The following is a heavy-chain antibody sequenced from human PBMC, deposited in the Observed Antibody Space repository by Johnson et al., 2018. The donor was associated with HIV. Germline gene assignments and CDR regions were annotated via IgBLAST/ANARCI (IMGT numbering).Heavy chain of an antibody. CDR3: ARDGDYYDTSGDHVWGVGFGI. J-gene: IGHJ3*02. D-gene: IGHD3-22*01. Sequence: QVQLVESGGGLVQPGRSLRLSCTASRFIFSDYAIHWVRQAPGQGLEWVSVVSYDGRTTNYADSVKGRFTISSDIANNSLYLKMNSMRVEDTAVFYCARDGDYYDTSGDHVWGVGFGIWGLGTMVTVSS. V-gene: IGHV3-33*05. CDR2: VSYDGRTT. CDR1: RFIFSDYA.